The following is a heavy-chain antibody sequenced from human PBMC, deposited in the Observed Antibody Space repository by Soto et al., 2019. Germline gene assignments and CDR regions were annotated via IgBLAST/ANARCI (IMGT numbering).Heavy chain of an antibody. J-gene: IGHJ4*02. D-gene: IGHD5-18*01. CDR1: GFTFSSYW. Sequence: GGSLRLSCAASGFTFSSYWMHWVRQAPGKGLVWVSRINPDGSATNYADSVKGRFTISRDNAKNTLYLQMNGLRAEDTAVFYCGRGGSDSPMAPGYWGQGTLVTVSS. CDR3: GRGGSDSPMAPGY. CDR2: INPDGSAT. V-gene: IGHV3-74*01.